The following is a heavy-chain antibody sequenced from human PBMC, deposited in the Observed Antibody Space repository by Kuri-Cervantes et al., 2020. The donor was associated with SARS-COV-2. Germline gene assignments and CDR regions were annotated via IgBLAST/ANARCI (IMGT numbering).Heavy chain of an antibody. CDR1: GFSFSMYW. CDR2: IKKDGSEK. CDR3: AREQWLELDAFDI. D-gene: IGHD6-19*01. Sequence: TLSLTCAASGFSFSMYWMSWVRQAPGKGLEWVANIKKDGSEKYYVDSVKGRFTISRDNAKNSLYLQMNSLRAEDTAVYYCAREQWLELDAFDIWGQGTMVTVSS. J-gene: IGHJ3*02. V-gene: IGHV3-7*01.